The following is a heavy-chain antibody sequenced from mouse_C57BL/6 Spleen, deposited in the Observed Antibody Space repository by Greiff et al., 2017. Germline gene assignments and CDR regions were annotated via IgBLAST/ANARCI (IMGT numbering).Heavy chain of an antibody. CDR1: GYTFTSYG. D-gene: IGHD2-1*01. Sequence: QVQLQQSGAELARPGASVKLSCKASGYTFTSYGISWVKLRTGPGLEWIGEIYPRSGNTYYNEKFKGKATLTADKSSSTAYMELRSLTSEDSAVYFCARIYYGNQRDDRGQGTTLTDSS. CDR2: IYPRSGNT. V-gene: IGHV1-81*01. CDR3: ARIYYGNQRDD. J-gene: IGHJ2*01.